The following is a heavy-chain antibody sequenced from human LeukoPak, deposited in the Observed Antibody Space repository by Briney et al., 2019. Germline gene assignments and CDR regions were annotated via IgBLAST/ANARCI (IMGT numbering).Heavy chain of an antibody. J-gene: IGHJ4*02. CDR1: GGSISSGGYY. Sequence: MTSETLSLTCTVSGGSISSGGYYWSWIRQHPGKGLEWIGYIYYSGSTYYNPSLKSRVTISVDTSKNQFSLKLSSVTAADTAVYYCARGGPYYYGSGEGYYFDYWGQGTLVTVSS. D-gene: IGHD3-10*01. CDR2: IYYSGST. CDR3: ARGGPYYYGSGEGYYFDY. V-gene: IGHV4-31*03.